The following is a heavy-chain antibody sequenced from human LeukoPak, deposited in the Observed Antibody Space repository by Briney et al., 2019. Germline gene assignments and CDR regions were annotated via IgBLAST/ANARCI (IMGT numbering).Heavy chain of an antibody. CDR1: GGSISSFY. V-gene: IGHV4-4*07. CDR2: IYTSGST. CDR3: ASEYYYDTSGYYSPAY. D-gene: IGHD3-22*01. J-gene: IGHJ4*02. Sequence: SGTLSLTCTVSGGSISSFYWSWIRQPAGKGLEWIGRIYTSGSTNYNPSLRSRVTMSVDTSKNLFSLKLSSVTAADTAVYYCASEYYYDTSGYYSPAYWGQGILVTVSS.